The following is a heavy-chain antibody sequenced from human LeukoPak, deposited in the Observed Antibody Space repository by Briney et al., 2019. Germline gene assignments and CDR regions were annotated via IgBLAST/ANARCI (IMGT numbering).Heavy chain of an antibody. D-gene: IGHD6-13*01. CDR2: ISYDGSNK. CDR3: AKDRSSWYYFDY. CDR1: GFTFSSYG. V-gene: IGHV3-30*18. J-gene: IGHJ4*02. Sequence: GGSLRLSCAASGFTFSSYGMHWVRQAPGKGLEWVAVISYDGSNKYYADSVKGQFTISRDNSKNTLYLQMNSLRAEDTAVYYCAKDRSSWYYFDYWGQGTLVTVSS.